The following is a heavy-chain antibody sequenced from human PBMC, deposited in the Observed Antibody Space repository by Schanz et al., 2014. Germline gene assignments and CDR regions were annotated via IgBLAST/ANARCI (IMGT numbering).Heavy chain of an antibody. D-gene: IGHD4-17*01. Sequence: QLQLQESGSGLVKPSQTLSLTCGVSGGSISSGGSSWNWIRLPPGKGLEWIGYIYHSGSTYYNPSLKSRVTISLDRSKNQFSLILNSVTAADTAVYYCARSPGDFPGWCDSGGQGTLVTVSS. CDR2: IYHSGST. J-gene: IGHJ5*01. CDR3: ARSPGDFPGWCDS. V-gene: IGHV4-30-2*01. CDR1: GGSISSGGSS.